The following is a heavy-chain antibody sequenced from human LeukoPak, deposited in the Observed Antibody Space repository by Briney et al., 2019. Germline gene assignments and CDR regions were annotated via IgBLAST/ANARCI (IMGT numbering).Heavy chain of an antibody. V-gene: IGHV1-2*02. CDR3: ARGYYDSRDYEYFQH. CDR2: INPNSGGT. CDR1: GYTFSGYY. J-gene: IGHJ1*01. D-gene: IGHD3-22*01. Sequence: ASVKVSCKASGYTFSGYYLHWVRQAPGQGREWMGWINPNSGGTNSAQKFQGRVTMTRDTSIITAYMELSRLRSDDTAVYFCARGYYDSRDYEYFQHWGQGTLVTVSS.